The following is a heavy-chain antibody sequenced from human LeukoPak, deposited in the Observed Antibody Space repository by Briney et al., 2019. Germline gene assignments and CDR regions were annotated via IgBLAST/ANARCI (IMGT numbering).Heavy chain of an antibody. CDR3: ARERYSSSWYDPFYYYYYMDV. D-gene: IGHD6-13*01. J-gene: IGHJ6*03. V-gene: IGHV4-34*01. CDR1: GGSISSYY. Sequence: PSETLSLTCTVSGGSISSYYWSWIRQPAGKGLEWIGEINHSGSTNYNPSLKRRVTISVDTSKNQSSLKLRSVTAADTAVYYCARERYSSSWYDPFYYYYYMDVWGKGTTVTVSS. CDR2: INHSGST.